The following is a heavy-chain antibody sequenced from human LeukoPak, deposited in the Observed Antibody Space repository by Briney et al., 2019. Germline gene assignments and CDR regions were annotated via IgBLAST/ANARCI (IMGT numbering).Heavy chain of an antibody. CDR2: IYSSGST. D-gene: IGHD5-24*01. V-gene: IGHV3-66*01. Sequence: GGSLRLSCAAFGFNVNINYMNWVRQAPGKGLEWVSVIYSSGSTNYADSVKGRFTISGDKAKNSLYLQMNSLRVEDTAVYYCARDYKYAFDNWGQGTLVTVSS. J-gene: IGHJ4*02. CDR1: GFNVNINY. CDR3: ARDYKYAFDN.